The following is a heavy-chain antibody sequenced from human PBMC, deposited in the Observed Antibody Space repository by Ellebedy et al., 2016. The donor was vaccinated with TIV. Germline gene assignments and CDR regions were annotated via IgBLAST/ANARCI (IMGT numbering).Heavy chain of an antibody. V-gene: IGHV1-46*04. J-gene: IGHJ4*02. CDR2: INPSSGST. CDR3: ARAATGHYFDY. CDR1: GYTFSNYF. D-gene: IGHD2-15*01. Sequence: AASVKVSCKASGYTFSNYFVHWVRQAPGQGLEWMGIINPSSGSTTYAQKLQGRLTMTRDTSTSTVYMELSSLRSEDTAVYYCARAATGHYFDYWGQGTLVTVSS.